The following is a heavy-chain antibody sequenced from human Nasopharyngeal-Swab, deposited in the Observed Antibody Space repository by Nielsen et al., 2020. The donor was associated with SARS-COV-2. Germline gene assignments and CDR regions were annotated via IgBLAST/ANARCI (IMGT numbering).Heavy chain of an antibody. J-gene: IGHJ6*03. Sequence: WIRESPGKGLEWIGSIYHSGSTYYNPSLKSRVTISVDTSKNQFSLKLSSVTAADTAVYYCARVLYNYYYSYYMDVWGKGTTVTVSS. D-gene: IGHD2-8*01. CDR2: IYHSGST. V-gene: IGHV4-38-2*02. CDR3: ARVLYNYYYSYYMDV.